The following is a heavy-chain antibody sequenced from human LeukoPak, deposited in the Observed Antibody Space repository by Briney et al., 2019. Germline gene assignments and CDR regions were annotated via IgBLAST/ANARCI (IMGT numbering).Heavy chain of an antibody. CDR2: IRYDGSKK. CDR3: ARDGGSGFDY. CDR1: GFTFSGYG. J-gene: IGHJ4*02. V-gene: IGHV3-33*01. D-gene: IGHD3-10*01. Sequence: PGRSLRVSCTASGFTFSGYGMHWVRQAPGKGLEWVAVIRYDGSKKHYADSVKGRFTISRDISKNTLYLQMNSLRAEDTAVYYCARDGGSGFDYWGQGTLVTVSS.